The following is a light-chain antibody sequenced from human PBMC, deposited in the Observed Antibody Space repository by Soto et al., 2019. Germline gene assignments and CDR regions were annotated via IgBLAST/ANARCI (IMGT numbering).Light chain of an antibody. J-gene: IGKJ1*01. CDR3: QQYNSYRT. CDR1: QSISSW. Sequence: DIQMTQSPSTLSASVGDRVTITCRASQSISSWLAWYQQKPGQAPNLLIYDASSLESGVPSRFSGSGSGTEFTLTITSLQPDDFATYYCQQYNSYRTFGQGTKVDIK. CDR2: DAS. V-gene: IGKV1-5*01.